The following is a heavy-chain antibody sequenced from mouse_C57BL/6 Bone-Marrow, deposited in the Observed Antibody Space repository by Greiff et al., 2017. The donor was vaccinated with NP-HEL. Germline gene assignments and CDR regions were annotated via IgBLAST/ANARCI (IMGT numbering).Heavy chain of an antibody. J-gene: IGHJ2*01. CDR1: GYTFTSYW. D-gene: IGHD1-1*01. CDR2: INPSNGGT. CDR3: ARPKVPTVEDYFDD. V-gene: IGHV1-53*01. Sequence: VQLQQPGTELVKPGASVKLSCKASGYTFTSYWMHWVKQRPGQGLEWIGNINPSNGGTNYNEKFKSKATLTVDKSSSTAYMQLSSLTSEDSAVYYCARPKVPTVEDYFDDWGQGTTLTVSS.